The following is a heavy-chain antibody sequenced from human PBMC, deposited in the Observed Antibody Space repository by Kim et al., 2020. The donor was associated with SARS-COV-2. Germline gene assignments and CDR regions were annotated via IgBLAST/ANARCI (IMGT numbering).Heavy chain of an antibody. Sequence: SETLSLTCAVYGGSFSGYYWSWIRQPPGKGLEWIGEINHSGSTNYNPSLKSRVTISVDTSKNQFSLKLSSVTAADTAVYYCARGGVVPAAQGGRWFDPWG. CDR3: ARGGVVPAAQGGRWFDP. V-gene: IGHV4-34*01. D-gene: IGHD2-2*01. CDR2: INHSGST. CDR1: GGSFSGYY. J-gene: IGHJ5*02.